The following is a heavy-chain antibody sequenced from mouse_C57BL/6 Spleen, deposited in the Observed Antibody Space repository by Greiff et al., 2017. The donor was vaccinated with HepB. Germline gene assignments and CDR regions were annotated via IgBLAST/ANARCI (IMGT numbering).Heavy chain of an antibody. CDR3: ARGKWSSYYFDY. D-gene: IGHD1-3*01. CDR2: IYPRSGNT. Sequence: VQLQQSGAELARPGASVKLSCKASGYTFTSYGISWVKQRTGQGLEWIGEIYPRSGNTYYNEKFKGKATLTADKSSSTAYMELRSLTSEDSAVYFCARGKWSSYYFDYWGQGTTLTVSS. CDR1: GYTFTSYG. V-gene: IGHV1-81*01. J-gene: IGHJ2*01.